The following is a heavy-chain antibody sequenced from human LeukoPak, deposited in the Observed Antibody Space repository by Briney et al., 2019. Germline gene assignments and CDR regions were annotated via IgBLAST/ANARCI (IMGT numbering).Heavy chain of an antibody. CDR3: ARDEAVEDY. CDR2: IYSGGST. J-gene: IGHJ4*02. D-gene: IGHD4-23*01. CDR1: GFTFSSYA. V-gene: IGHV3-66*01. Sequence: GGSLRLSCAASGFTFSSYAMSWVRQAPGKGLEWVSVIYSGGSTYYADSVKGRFTISRDNSKNTLYLQMNSLRAEDTAVYYCARDEAVEDYWGQGTLVTVSS.